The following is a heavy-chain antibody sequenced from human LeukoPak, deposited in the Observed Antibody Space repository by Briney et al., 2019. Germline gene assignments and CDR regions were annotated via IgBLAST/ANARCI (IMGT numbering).Heavy chain of an antibody. CDR2: IYYSGST. CDR3: ARGTIFGPMSYFDY. J-gene: IGHJ4*02. Sequence: SETLSLTCTVSGVSISSYYWSWIRQPPGKGLEWIGYIYYSGSTNYNPSLMSRVTISVDTSKNQFSLKLSSVTAADTAVYYCARGTIFGPMSYFDYWGQGTLVTVSS. CDR1: GVSISSYY. V-gene: IGHV4-59*01. D-gene: IGHD3-3*01.